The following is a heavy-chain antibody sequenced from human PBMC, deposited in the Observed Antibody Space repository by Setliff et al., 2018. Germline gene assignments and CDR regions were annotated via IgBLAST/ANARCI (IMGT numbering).Heavy chain of an antibody. CDR3: AGVPTSDTYWGFSDYYHMDV. V-gene: IGHV3-33*08. J-gene: IGHJ6*03. CDR1: GFTFSTYA. D-gene: IGHD7-27*01. CDR2: IFYDGSEK. Sequence: PGGSLRLSCAASGFTFSTYAMHWVRQAPGKGLEWVGYIFYDGSEKYYADSVKGRFTISRDNSKNTVYLEMNNLRADDTAVYYCAGVPTSDTYWGFSDYYHMDVWGKGTSVTVSS.